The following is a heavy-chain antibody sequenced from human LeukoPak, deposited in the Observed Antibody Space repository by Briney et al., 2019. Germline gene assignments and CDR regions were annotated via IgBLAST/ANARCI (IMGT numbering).Heavy chain of an antibody. Sequence: SETLSLTCTVSGDSISTSNSYWGWIRQPPGKGLEWIGSIYYSGNTYYNASLKSRVIISVDTSKNQFSLRLTSVTAADTAVYYCARQTGSGLFILPGGQGTLVTVSS. J-gene: IGHJ4*02. CDR3: ARQTGSGLFILP. CDR2: IYYSGNT. V-gene: IGHV4-39*01. D-gene: IGHD3/OR15-3a*01. CDR1: GDSISTSNSY.